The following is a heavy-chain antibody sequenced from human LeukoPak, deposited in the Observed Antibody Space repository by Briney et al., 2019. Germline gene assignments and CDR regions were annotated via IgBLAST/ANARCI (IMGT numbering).Heavy chain of an antibody. CDR1: GFTFSSYG. Sequence: RGSLRRSCAASGFTFSSYGMHCVRQDPGQGLEWVGVISYDGGNKYYADPVKGRFTISRDNSKNTLYLQMNSLRAEDTAVYYCAKASTVTLLDYWGQGTLVTVSS. D-gene: IGHD4-17*01. CDR2: ISYDGGNK. CDR3: AKASTVTLLDY. V-gene: IGHV3-30*18. J-gene: IGHJ4*02.